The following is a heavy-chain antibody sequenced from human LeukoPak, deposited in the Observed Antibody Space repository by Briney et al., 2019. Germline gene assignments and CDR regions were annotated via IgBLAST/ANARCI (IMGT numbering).Heavy chain of an antibody. CDR1: GGSISSYY. J-gene: IGHJ4*02. V-gene: IGHV4-4*07. CDR2: IYVSGSPNY. D-gene: IGHD2-21*01. Sequence: SETLSLTCTVSGGSISSYYWSWIRQPAGQGLEWIGRIYVSGSPNYNYNPSLKSRVTMSVDTSENQLFLRLISVTAADTAVYYCARDRYCGGDCHYFFDYWGQGALVTVSS. CDR3: ARDRYCGGDCHYFFDY.